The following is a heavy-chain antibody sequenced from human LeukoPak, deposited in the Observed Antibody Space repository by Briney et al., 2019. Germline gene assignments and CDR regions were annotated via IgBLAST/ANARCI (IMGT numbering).Heavy chain of an antibody. CDR3: ARVCCCSSTSCYVLRVYYYYYYYMDV. V-gene: IGHV4-34*01. Sequence: PSETLSLTCAVYGGSFSGYYWSWIRQPPGKGLEWIGEINHSGSTNYNPSLKSRVTISVDTSKNQFSLKLSSVTAADTAVYYCARVCCCSSTSCYVLRVYYYYYYYMDVWGKGTTVTVSS. D-gene: IGHD2-2*01. CDR2: INHSGST. J-gene: IGHJ6*03. CDR1: GGSFSGYY.